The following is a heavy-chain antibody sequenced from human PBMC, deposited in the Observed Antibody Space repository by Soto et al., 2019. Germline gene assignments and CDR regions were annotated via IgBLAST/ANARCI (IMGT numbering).Heavy chain of an antibody. V-gene: IGHV1-69*13. CDR2: IIPVFGTA. Sequence: SVKVSCKVSGGTFSSYFINWVRQAPGQGLERVGGIIPVFGTASYAEKFQGRVTITADESTSTAYMELSRLRSDDTAVYYCARETPSADPAYYYYGLDVWGQGTKVTVSS. CDR3: ARETPSADPAYYYYGLDV. D-gene: IGHD3-16*01. CDR1: GGTFSSYF. J-gene: IGHJ6*02.